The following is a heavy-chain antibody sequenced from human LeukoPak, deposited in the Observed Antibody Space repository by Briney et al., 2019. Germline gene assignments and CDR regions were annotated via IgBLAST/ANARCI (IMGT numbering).Heavy chain of an antibody. Sequence: GGSLRLSCAASGFSFSSNDMDWVRQAPGKGLEWVAFIRYDGSHEHYIESVKGRFTVSRDNSKNTPYLQMNSLRVDDTAVYFCAKEVRVVTAILYFDQWGQGSLVTVSS. J-gene: IGHJ4*01. CDR2: IRYDGSHE. CDR1: GFSFSSND. V-gene: IGHV3-30*02. D-gene: IGHD2-21*02. CDR3: AKEVRVVTAILYFDQ.